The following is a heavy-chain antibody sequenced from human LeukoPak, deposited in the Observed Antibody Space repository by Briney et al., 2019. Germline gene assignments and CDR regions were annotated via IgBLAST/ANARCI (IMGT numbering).Heavy chain of an antibody. D-gene: IGHD3-9*01. Sequence: PSGTLSLTCAVSGGSITTRNFWSWVRQPPGKGLEWIAEMHHDGSANYNPSLKSRVSMSVDKSKNHFSLRLTSVTAADTAVYYCARVGILTGYYDYWGQGTLVTVSS. CDR3: ARVGILTGYYDY. V-gene: IGHV4-4*02. CDR1: GGSITTRNF. CDR2: MHHDGSA. J-gene: IGHJ4*02.